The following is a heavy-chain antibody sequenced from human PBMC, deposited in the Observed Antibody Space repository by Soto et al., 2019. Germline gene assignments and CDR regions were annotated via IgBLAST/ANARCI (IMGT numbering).Heavy chain of an antibody. CDR2: ISGSGAYT. V-gene: IGHV3-11*05. D-gene: IGHD4-4*01. CDR3: VRVYSNKGFVS. Sequence: QVQLVESGGGLVKPGGSLTLSCTASGFALVDYMSWIRQAPGKGLESVSYISGSGAYTTYADSVRGGFTISRDNAKNSVYMQMNHLRAEDPGVCFWVRVYSNKGFVSWAQGTLVTVSS. J-gene: IGHJ4*02. CDR1: GFALVDY.